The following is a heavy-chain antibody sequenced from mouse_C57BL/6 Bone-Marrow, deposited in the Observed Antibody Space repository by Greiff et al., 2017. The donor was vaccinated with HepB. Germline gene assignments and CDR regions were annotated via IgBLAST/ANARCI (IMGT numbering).Heavy chain of an antibody. V-gene: IGHV5-6*01. J-gene: IGHJ2*01. Sequence: EVMLVESGGDLVKPGGSLKLSCAASGFTFSIYGMSWVRQTPDKRLEWVATISSGGSYTYYPDSVKGRFTISRDNAKNTLYLQMSSLKSEDTAMYYCASLYYSNYLYYWGQGTTLTVSS. CDR1: GFTFSIYG. CDR3: ASLYYSNYLYY. D-gene: IGHD2-5*01. CDR2: ISSGGSYT.